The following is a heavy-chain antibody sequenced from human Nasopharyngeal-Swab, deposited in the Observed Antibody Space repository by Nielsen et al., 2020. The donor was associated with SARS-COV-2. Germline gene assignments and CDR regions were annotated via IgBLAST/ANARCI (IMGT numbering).Heavy chain of an antibody. CDR2: MKPSGRT. CDR1: GGSLSDYH. CDR3: AGHPADFDY. Sequence: SETLSLPCAVYGGSLSDYHWSWTRQPPGKGLEWIGEMKPSGRTNYNPSLKRRVAISIDTSKNQFFLNLRSVTAADTAVFYCAGHPADFDYWGQGTLVTVAS. J-gene: IGHJ4*02. V-gene: IGHV4-34*01.